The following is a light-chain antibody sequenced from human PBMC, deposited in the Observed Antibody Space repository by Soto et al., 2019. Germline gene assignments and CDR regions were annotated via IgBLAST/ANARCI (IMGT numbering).Light chain of an antibody. CDR2: DAS. CDR1: QPISNY. CDR3: QQRSNWPPT. J-gene: IGKJ1*01. V-gene: IGKV3-11*01. Sequence: EIVLAQSPATLSLSPGERATLSCRASQPISNYLAWYQQKPGQAPRLLIYDASNRATGIPARFSGSGSGTDFTLTISSLEPEDFAVYYCQQRSNWPPTFGQGTKVDIK.